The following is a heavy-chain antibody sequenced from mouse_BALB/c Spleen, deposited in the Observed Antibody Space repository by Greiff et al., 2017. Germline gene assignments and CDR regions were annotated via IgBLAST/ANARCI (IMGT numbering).Heavy chain of an antibody. Sequence: QVQLQQSGAELVRPGVSVKISCKGSGYTFTDYAMHWVKQSHAKSLEWIGVISTYYGDASYNQKFKGKATMTVDKSSSTAYMELARLTSEDSAVYYCARGRVTTGGFAYWGQGTLVTVSA. D-gene: IGHD1-1*01. J-gene: IGHJ3*01. CDR2: ISTYYGDA. CDR3: ARGRVTTGGFAY. CDR1: GYTFTDYA. V-gene: IGHV1S137*01.